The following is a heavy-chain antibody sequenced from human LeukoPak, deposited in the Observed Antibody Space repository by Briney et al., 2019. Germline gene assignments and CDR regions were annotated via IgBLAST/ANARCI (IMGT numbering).Heavy chain of an antibody. CDR1: GGTFSSYA. J-gene: IGHJ5*02. Sequence: ASVKVSCKASGGTFSSYAISWVRQAPGQGLEWMGGIIPIFGTANYAQKFQGRVTITADKSTSTAYMELSSLRSEDTAVYYCARESNDGCSGGSFYLWFDPWGQGTLVTVSS. V-gene: IGHV1-69*06. CDR3: ARESNDGCSGGSFYLWFDP. CDR2: IIPIFGTA. D-gene: IGHD2-15*01.